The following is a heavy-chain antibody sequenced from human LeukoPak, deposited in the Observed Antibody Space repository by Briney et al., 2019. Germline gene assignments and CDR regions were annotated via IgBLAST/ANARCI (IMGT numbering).Heavy chain of an antibody. CDR2: INHSGST. CDR1: GGSFSGYY. V-gene: IGHV4-34*01. Sequence: SETLSLTCAVYGGSFSGYYWSWIRQPPGKGLEWIGEINHSGSTNYNPSLKSRVTISVDTSKNQFSLKLSSVTAADTAVYYCARGLSSGYYYGYYYMDVWGKGTTVTISS. CDR3: ARGLSSGYYYGYYYMDV. D-gene: IGHD3-22*01. J-gene: IGHJ6*03.